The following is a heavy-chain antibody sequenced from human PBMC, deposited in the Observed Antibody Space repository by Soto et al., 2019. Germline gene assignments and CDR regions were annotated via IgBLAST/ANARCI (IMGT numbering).Heavy chain of an antibody. CDR1: GFTFSTYN. Sequence: EVQLVESGGGLVKPGGSLRLSCAGSGFTFSTYNMNWVRQAPGKGLEWVSSISSSSSYIYYADSVKGRFTISRDNARNSLYLQMNSLGDEATAVFYGARVPEGCMYCLDVWGHGTTVTVAS. J-gene: IGHJ6*02. V-gene: IGHV3-21*01. D-gene: IGHD2-8*01. CDR2: ISSSSSYI. CDR3: ARVPEGCMYCLDV.